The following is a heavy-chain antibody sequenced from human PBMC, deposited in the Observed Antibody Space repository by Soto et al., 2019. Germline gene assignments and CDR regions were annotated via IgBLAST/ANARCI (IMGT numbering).Heavy chain of an antibody. CDR1: GYTFTSYG. CDR3: ARGLRGGVAAIPDVAY. CDR2: ISAYNGNT. Sequence: QVQLVQSGAEVKKPGASVKVSCKASGYTFTSYGISWVRQAPGQGLEWMGWISAYNGNTNYAQKLQGRVTMTTDPSTSRAYMELRSLRSDDTAVYYCARGLRGGVAAIPDVAYWGQGTLVTVSS. D-gene: IGHD2-15*01. V-gene: IGHV1-18*01. J-gene: IGHJ4*02.